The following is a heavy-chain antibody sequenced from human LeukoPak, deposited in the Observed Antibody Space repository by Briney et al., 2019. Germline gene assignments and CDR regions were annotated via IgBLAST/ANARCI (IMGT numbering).Heavy chain of an antibody. Sequence: GGSLRLSCAASGFTFSSYSMNWVRQAPGKGLEWVSAISGSGGSTYYADSVKGRFTISRDNSKNTLYLQMNSLRAEDTAVYYCARSILYYYYMDVWGKGTTVTISS. CDR3: ARSILYYYYMDV. D-gene: IGHD6-6*01. J-gene: IGHJ6*03. CDR2: ISGSGGST. CDR1: GFTFSSYS. V-gene: IGHV3-23*01.